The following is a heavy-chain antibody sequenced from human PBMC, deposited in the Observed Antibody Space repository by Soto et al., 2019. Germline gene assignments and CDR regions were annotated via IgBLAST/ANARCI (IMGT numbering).Heavy chain of an antibody. Sequence: EVQLVESGGGLVKPGGSLRLSCAASGFTFSNAWMSWVRQAPGKGLEWVGRIKSKTDGGTTDYAAPVKGRFTISRDDSKNTLYLQMNSLKTEDTAVYYCTTDKGGYYYYYYGMDVWGQGTTVTVSS. J-gene: IGHJ6*02. CDR1: GFTFSNAW. D-gene: IGHD1-26*01. CDR2: IKSKTDGGTT. V-gene: IGHV3-15*01. CDR3: TTDKGGYYYYYYGMDV.